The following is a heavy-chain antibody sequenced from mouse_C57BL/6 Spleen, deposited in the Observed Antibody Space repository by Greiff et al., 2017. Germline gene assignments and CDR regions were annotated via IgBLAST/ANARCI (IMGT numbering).Heavy chain of an antibody. Sequence: QVQLQQSGAELVRPGTSVKVSCKASGYAFTNYLIEWVKQRPGQGLGWIGVINPGSGGTNYNEKFKGKATLTADKSSSTAYMQLSSLTSEDSAVYFCARAGYVWYAMGYWGQGTSVTVSS. J-gene: IGHJ4*01. CDR3: ARAGYVWYAMGY. CDR1: GYAFTNYL. CDR2: INPGSGGT. V-gene: IGHV1-54*01. D-gene: IGHD3-1*01.